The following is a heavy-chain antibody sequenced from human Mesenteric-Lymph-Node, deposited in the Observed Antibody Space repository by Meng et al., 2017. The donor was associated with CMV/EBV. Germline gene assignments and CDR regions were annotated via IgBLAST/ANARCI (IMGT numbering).Heavy chain of an antibody. CDR3: ARVQADILTGYSIWYFDL. Sequence: TFPTYAINWVRQAHGQGPEWMGWINTKTGNPTYAQGFTGRIVLSLDTSVSTAYLQISSLKAEDTAVYYCARVQADILTGYSIWYFDLWGRGTLVTVSS. J-gene: IGHJ2*01. D-gene: IGHD3-9*01. CDR2: INTKTGNP. V-gene: IGHV7-4-1*02. CDR1: TFPTYA.